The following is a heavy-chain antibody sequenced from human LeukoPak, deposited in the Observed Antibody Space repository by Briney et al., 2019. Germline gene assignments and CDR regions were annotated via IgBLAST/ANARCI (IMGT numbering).Heavy chain of an antibody. CDR1: GGTFSSYA. V-gene: IGHV1-69*01. D-gene: IGHD5-24*01. CDR3: ARVSLRNGYNFGHYYGMDV. J-gene: IGHJ6*02. Sequence: SVKVSCKASGGTFSSYAISWVRQAPGQGLEWMGGIIPIVGTTNYAQKFQGRVTITADESTSTAYMELSSLRSEDTGVYYCARVSLRNGYNFGHYYGMDVWGQGTTVTVSS. CDR2: IIPIVGTT.